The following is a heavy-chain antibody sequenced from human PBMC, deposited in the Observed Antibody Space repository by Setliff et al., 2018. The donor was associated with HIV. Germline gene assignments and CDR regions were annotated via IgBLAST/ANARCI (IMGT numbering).Heavy chain of an antibody. CDR1: GGSISSRYYY. D-gene: IGHD4-17*01. V-gene: IGHV4-61*01. J-gene: IGHJ5*02. CDR2: VFSSGDT. Sequence: KTSETLSLTCTVSGGSISSRYYYWSWIRQPPGKGLEWIGYVFSSGDTNYNPSLKSRVTISEDTSKHQFSLKLTSVTAADTAVYYCARSPRLRGGHNWFDPWGQGTLVTVSS. CDR3: ARSPRLRGGHNWFDP.